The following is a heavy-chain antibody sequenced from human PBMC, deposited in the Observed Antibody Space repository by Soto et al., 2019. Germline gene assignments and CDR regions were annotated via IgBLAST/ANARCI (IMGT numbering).Heavy chain of an antibody. CDR2: IKSDGSIT. J-gene: IGHJ4*02. CDR3: VRYSRSVGGSYRPDY. CDR1: GFTFSSYS. D-gene: IGHD3-16*02. V-gene: IGHV3-74*01. Sequence: WGALRVPCVPSGFTFSSYSMPRVSQVPEKGLVWVSRIKSDGSITNYADAVKGRFTISRDNVKNTLYLHMNSLRAEDTAVYYCVRYSRSVGGSYRPDYWGQGTMVTVSS.